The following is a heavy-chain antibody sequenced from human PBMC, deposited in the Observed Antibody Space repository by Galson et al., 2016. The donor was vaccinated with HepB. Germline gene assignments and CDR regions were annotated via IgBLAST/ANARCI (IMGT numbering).Heavy chain of an antibody. V-gene: IGHV3-30*03. J-gene: IGHJ4*02. D-gene: IGHD3-3*01. CDR2: ISYDGSTK. Sequence: SLRLSCAASGFTFSSYGMHWVRQAPGKGLEWVAVISYDGSTKYYADSVKGRFTISRDNSKNTLFLRMNSVGVEDTAVYFCGLGQDEMPTILDFWGQGALVTVSS. CDR3: GLGQDEMPTILDF. CDR1: GFTFSSYG.